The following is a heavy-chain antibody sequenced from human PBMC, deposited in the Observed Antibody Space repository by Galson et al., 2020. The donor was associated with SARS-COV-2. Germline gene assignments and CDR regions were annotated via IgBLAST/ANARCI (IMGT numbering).Heavy chain of an antibody. J-gene: IGHJ5*02. V-gene: IGHV3-30*09. CDR2: ISSDGSSE. CDR3: ARDYGASSSGWVDP. CDR1: GFTFSLYA. Sequence: GESLKISCAGSGFTFSLYAMHWVRQAPGKGLEWVADISSDGSSEYFADSVKGRFAISRDKSKNTVFLQMNSLRPEDTAVYYCARDYGASSSGWVDPWGQGTLVSVSS. D-gene: IGHD1-26*01.